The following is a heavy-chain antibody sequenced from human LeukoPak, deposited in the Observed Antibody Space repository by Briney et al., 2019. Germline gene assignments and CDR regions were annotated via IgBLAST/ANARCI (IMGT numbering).Heavy chain of an antibody. Sequence: GGSLRLSCAASGFTFSSYAMSWVRQVPGEGLVWVSRINDDGSATFYADSVKGRFTISRDNAKNTLFLQINSLRAEDTAVYYCAREILAPGKTHDYWGQGTLVTVSS. CDR3: AREILAPGKTHDY. CDR2: INDDGSAT. CDR1: GFTFSSYA. V-gene: IGHV3-74*01. J-gene: IGHJ4*02.